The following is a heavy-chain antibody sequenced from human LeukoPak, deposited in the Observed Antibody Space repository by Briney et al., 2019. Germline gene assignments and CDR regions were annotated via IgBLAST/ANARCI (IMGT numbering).Heavy chain of an antibody. V-gene: IGHV4-59*08. D-gene: IGHD2-21*02. Sequence: PSETLSLTRTVSGGSISSYYWSWIRQPPGKGLEWIGYIYYSGSTNYNPSLKSRVTISVDTSKNQFSLKLSSVTAADTAVYYCARHGDLYYFDYWGQGTLVTVSS. CDR1: GGSISSYY. CDR3: ARHGDLYYFDY. J-gene: IGHJ4*02. CDR2: IYYSGST.